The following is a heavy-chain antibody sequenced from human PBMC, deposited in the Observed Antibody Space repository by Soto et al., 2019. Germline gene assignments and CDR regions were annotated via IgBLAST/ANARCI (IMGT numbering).Heavy chain of an antibody. D-gene: IGHD3-10*01. CDR2: IYSGGST. Sequence: EVQLVESGGGLVQPGRSLRLSCAASGFTVSSNYMSWVRQAPGKGLEWVSVIYSGGSTYYADSVKGRFTIYRDNSKNTLHLQMNSVRAEDTAVYYCARDMVRGMDVWGQGTTVTVSS. CDR3: ARDMVRGMDV. J-gene: IGHJ6*02. V-gene: IGHV3-66*01. CDR1: GFTVSSNY.